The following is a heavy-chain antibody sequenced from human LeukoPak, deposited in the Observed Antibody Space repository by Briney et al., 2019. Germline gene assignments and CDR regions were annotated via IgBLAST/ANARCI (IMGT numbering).Heavy chain of an antibody. D-gene: IGHD6-13*01. Sequence: GGSLSLSCAASGFTFSSYEMNWVRQAPGKGLEWVSYISSSGSTIYYADSVKGRFTISRDNAKDSLYLQMNSLRAEDTAVYYCAREYSSSWYVPYYFDYWGQGTLVTVSS. CDR2: ISSSGSTI. V-gene: IGHV3-48*03. CDR3: AREYSSSWYVPYYFDY. CDR1: GFTFSSYE. J-gene: IGHJ4*02.